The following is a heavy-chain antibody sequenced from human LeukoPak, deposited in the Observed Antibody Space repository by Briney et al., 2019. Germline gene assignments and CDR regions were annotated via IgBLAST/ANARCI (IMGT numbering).Heavy chain of an antibody. D-gene: IGHD4-11*01. CDR3: ARGYSNYYYYMDV. CDR1: GGSISSSNW. Sequence: KASGTLSLTCAVSGGSISSSNWWSWIRQPPGKGLEWIGYISYSGSTNYNPSLKSRVTISVDTSKNQFSLKLSSVTAADTAVYYCARGYSNYYYYMDVWGKGTTVTVSS. V-gene: IGHV4-4*02. CDR2: ISYSGST. J-gene: IGHJ6*03.